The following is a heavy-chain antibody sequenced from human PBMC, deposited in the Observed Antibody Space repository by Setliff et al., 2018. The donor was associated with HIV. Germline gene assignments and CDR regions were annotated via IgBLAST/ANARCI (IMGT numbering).Heavy chain of an antibody. CDR3: ARDPPGYGDANDY. V-gene: IGHV4-39*02. D-gene: IGHD4-17*01. Sequence: SETLSLTCTVSGDSISSVSYSWGWIRQPPGKGLEWIGYMYSGGNTYYKPSLKSRVTMSVDSSKNQFSLKVNSVTAADTAVYYCARDPPGYGDANDYWGQGTLVTVSS. J-gene: IGHJ4*02. CDR2: MYSGGNT. CDR1: GDSISSVSYS.